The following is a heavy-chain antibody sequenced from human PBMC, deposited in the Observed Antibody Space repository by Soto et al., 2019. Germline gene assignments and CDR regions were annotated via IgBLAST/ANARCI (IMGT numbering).Heavy chain of an antibody. CDR1: GFSVSRYA. D-gene: IGHD1-1*01. CDR2: ITGNDGDT. CDR3: ARDLRSWNDFRWVM. J-gene: IGHJ4*02. Sequence: PGGSLRLSCAVSGFSVSRYAMSWVRQAPGKGLEWVSSITGNDGDTSYADSVKGRFTISRDNSKNTLYLQMNSLRADGTAVYYCARDLRSWNDFRWVMWGRGTLVTVSS. V-gene: IGHV3-23*01.